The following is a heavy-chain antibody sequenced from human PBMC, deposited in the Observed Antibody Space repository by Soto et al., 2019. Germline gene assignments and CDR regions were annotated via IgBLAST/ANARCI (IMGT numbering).Heavy chain of an antibody. Sequence: GASVKVSCKASGYTFTSYYMHWVRQAPGQGLEWMGIINPSGGSTSYAQKFQGRVTMTRDTSTSTVYMELSSLRSEDTAVYYCARGRGYDILTGYYAYYYYYGMDVWGQGTTVTVSS. CDR1: GYTFTSYY. J-gene: IGHJ6*02. CDR3: ARGRGYDILTGYYAYYYYYGMDV. D-gene: IGHD3-9*01. V-gene: IGHV1-46*01. CDR2: INPSGGST.